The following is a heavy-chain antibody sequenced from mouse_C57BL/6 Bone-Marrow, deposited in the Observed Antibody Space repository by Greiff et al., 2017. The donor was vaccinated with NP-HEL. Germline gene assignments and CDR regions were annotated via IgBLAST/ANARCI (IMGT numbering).Heavy chain of an antibody. CDR1: GYTFTSYW. CDR2: INPSNGGT. D-gene: IGHD2-5*01. Sequence: VQLQQPGTELVKPGAPVKLSCKASGYTFTSYWMHWVKQRPGQGLEWIGNINPSNGGTNYNEKFKSKATLTVDKSSSTAYMQLSSLTSEDSAVYYGARAYSNYVEGVYFDYWGQGTTLTVSS. V-gene: IGHV1-53*01. J-gene: IGHJ2*01. CDR3: ARAYSNYVEGVYFDY.